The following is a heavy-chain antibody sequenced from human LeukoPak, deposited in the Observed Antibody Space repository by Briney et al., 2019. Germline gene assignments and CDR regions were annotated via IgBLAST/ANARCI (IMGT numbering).Heavy chain of an antibody. CDR2: ISTDGSDK. CDR3: ARSAGGAFDI. Sequence: GGSLRLSCEASGFIFNIYAMHWVRQAPGKGLEWVALISTDGSDKYNAGSVKGRFTISRDNSKNTVYLQMNSLRPEDTAIYYCARSAGGAFDIWGQGTMVTVSS. J-gene: IGHJ3*02. CDR1: GFIFNIYA. D-gene: IGHD3-10*01. V-gene: IGHV3-30*01.